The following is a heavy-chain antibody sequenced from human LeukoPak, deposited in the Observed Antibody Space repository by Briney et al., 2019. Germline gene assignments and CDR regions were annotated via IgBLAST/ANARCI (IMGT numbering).Heavy chain of an antibody. J-gene: IGHJ4*02. CDR3: ASGRLKLYDY. CDR2: ISYSGNT. CDR1: GGSISSGGYS. V-gene: IGHV4-30-4*07. Sequence: SDTLSLTFAVSGGSISSGGYSWSWIRQPPGKGLESNGYISYSGNTYYNPSLKSRVTISVDTSKNQFSLKLSSVTAADTAVSYCASGRLKLYDYWGQGTLVTVSS.